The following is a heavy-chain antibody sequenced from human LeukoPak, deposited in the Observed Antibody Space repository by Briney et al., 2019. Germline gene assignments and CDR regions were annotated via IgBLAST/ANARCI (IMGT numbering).Heavy chain of an antibody. CDR3: ARRNLGGPDY. D-gene: IGHD1-26*01. V-gene: IGHV5-51*01. Sequence: GEPLKISCKAFGYSFITSWIGWVRQMPGKGLEWMGIIYPSDSDTRYSSSFQGQVTMSVDKSTSTAYLQWSSLKPSDTAMYYRARRNLGGPDYWGQGTLVSVS. J-gene: IGHJ4*02. CDR1: GYSFITSW. CDR2: IYPSDSDT.